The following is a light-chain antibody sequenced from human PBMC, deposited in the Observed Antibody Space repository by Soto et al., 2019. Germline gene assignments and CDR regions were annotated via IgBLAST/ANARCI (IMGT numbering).Light chain of an antibody. CDR1: QSVLYNSNNKSS. J-gene: IGKJ4*01. CDR2: WAS. Sequence: DIVMTQSPDSLAVSLGERATINCKSSQSVLYNSNNKSSLVWYQQKPGQPPKLLIYWASTRESGVPDRFSGSGSGTDFTLTISSLQAEDVAVYYCQQYYSTPLTFGGGTKVEIK. V-gene: IGKV4-1*01. CDR3: QQYYSTPLT.